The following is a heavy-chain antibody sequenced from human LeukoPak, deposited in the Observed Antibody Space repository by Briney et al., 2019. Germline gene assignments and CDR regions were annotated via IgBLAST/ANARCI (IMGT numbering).Heavy chain of an antibody. D-gene: IGHD1-26*01. J-gene: IGHJ4*02. V-gene: IGHV3-23*01. CDR1: GVAFKNYA. CDR2: INDNGGQR. CDR3: AKTQWKVGATDYFDY. Sequence: GGSLRLSCAASGVAFKNYAMTWVRQAPGGGLGWVSNINDNGGQRHYADSVKGRFTISRDNSKNMMFLQMDSLRAEDTAVYYCAKTQWKVGATDYFDYWGQGILVTVSS.